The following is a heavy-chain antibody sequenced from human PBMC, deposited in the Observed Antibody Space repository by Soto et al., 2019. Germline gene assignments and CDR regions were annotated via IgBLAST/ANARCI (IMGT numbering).Heavy chain of an antibody. CDR3: AREGLGCSGGSCYSCDY. V-gene: IGHV1-69*01. CDR1: GGTFSSYA. Sequence: EVKKPGSSVKVSCKASGGTFSSYAISWVRQAPGQGLEWMGGIIPIFGTANYAQKFQGRGTMPADESTSTAYMELSSLRSEDTAVYYCAREGLGCSGGSCYSCDYWGQGTLVTVSS. CDR2: IIPIFGTA. J-gene: IGHJ4*02. D-gene: IGHD2-15*01.